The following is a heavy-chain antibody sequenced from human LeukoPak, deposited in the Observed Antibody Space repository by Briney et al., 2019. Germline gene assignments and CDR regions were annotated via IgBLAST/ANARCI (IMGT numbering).Heavy chain of an antibody. CDR3: ARGEIGVYYVAN. J-gene: IGHJ4*02. D-gene: IGHD3-10*02. CDR2: ISADASGT. CDR1: GFTFTNYW. Sequence: GGSLRLSCAASGFTFTNYWMHWLRQAPGKVLVWVSRISADASGTKYAESVRGRFTISRDNAKNILYLQMNSLSAEDTAIYYCARGEIGVYYVANWGQGTLVTVSS. V-gene: IGHV3-74*01.